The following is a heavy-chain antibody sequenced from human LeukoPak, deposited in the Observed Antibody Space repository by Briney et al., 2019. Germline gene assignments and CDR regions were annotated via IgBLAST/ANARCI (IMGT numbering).Heavy chain of an antibody. J-gene: IGHJ5*02. Sequence: GGTLRLSCAASGFTFSSYSMSWVRQAPGKGLEWVSVISGSGGDTFYADSVKGRFTISRDNSKNTLYLQMNSLRVEDTAVYYCAKGRALVGGTTRSYDSWGQGTLVTVSS. CDR1: GFTFSSYS. CDR3: AKGRALVGGTTRSYDS. V-gene: IGHV3-23*01. D-gene: IGHD1-26*01. CDR2: ISGSGGDT.